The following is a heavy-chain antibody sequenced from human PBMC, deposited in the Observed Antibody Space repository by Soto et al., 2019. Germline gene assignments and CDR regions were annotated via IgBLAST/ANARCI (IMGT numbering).Heavy chain of an antibody. V-gene: IGHV3-74*01. D-gene: IGHD3-22*01. CDR1: GFTFNDYW. Sequence: EVQLVESGGGLVQRGGSLRLSCEASGFTFNDYWMHWVRQVPGKGLVWVSRINADGSSTSYADSVKGRFTISRDNAKNSLYLQMNSLRAEDTAVYYCARGVYDSNGYSYPWGQGTLVTVSS. CDR3: ARGVYDSNGYSYP. J-gene: IGHJ5*02. CDR2: INADGSST.